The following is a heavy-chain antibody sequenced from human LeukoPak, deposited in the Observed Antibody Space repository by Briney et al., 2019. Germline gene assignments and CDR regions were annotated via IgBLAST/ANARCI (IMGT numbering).Heavy chain of an antibody. J-gene: IGHJ4*02. D-gene: IGHD1-26*01. Sequence: GGSLRLSCADSGFTFSRYWMHWVRQAPGKGLVWVSHITTDGSSTSYADSVKGRFTISRDNAKNTLYLQMNNLRDEDTAVYYCARGAVAGANFDYWGPGTLVTVSS. CDR3: ARGAVAGANFDY. V-gene: IGHV3-74*01. CDR1: GFTFSRYW. CDR2: ITTDGSST.